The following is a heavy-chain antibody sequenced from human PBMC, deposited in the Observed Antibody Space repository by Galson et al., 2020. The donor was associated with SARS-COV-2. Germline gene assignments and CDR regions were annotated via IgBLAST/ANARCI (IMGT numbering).Heavy chain of an antibody. Sequence: LTRAASGFTFSTYATHWVRQAPGKGLERVAVISYDGNNKEHADSVKGRFTISRDNSKNMLYMQMNSARVEDTAVYYRVGRSGMSGHTWGEFWGQGTLVTISS. CDR3: VGRSGMSGHTWGEF. CDR1: GFTFSTYA. D-gene: IGHD3-10*01. CDR2: ISYDGNNK. J-gene: IGHJ4*02. V-gene: IGHV3-30-3*01.